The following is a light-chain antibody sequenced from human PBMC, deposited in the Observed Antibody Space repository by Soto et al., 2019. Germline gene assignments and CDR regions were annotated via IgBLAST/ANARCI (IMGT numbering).Light chain of an antibody. Sequence: EIVLTQSPGTLSLSPGERATLSCRASQRVSSSYLAWYQQKPGQAPRLLIYGASSRATGIPDRFSGSGSGTDFTLIISRLEPEDFAVYYCQQYGSSPRTFGQGTKV. CDR1: QRVSSSY. CDR3: QQYGSSPRT. J-gene: IGKJ1*01. V-gene: IGKV3-20*01. CDR2: GAS.